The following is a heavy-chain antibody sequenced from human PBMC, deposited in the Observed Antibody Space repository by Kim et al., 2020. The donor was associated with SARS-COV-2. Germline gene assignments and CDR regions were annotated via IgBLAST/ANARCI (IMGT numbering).Heavy chain of an antibody. J-gene: IGHJ6*02. Sequence: GGSLRLSCAASGFTFSDYYMSWIRQAPGKGLEWVSYISSSSSYTNYADSVKGRFTISRDNAKNSLYLQMNSLRAEDTAVYYCARGGVEMATIVRRLYYYYGMDVWGQGTTVTVSS. CDR2: ISSSSSYT. V-gene: IGHV3-11*05. CDR3: ARGGVEMATIVRRLYYYYGMDV. CDR1: GFTFSDYY. D-gene: IGHD3-10*01.